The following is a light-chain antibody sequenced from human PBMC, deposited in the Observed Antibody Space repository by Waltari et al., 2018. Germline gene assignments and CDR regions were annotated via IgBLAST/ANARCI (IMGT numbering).Light chain of an antibody. V-gene: IGLV2-14*03. CDR3: SSQSTKNGVI. J-gene: IGLJ2*01. CDR2: DVN. CDR1: SRDVGGGDS. Sequence: QSALTQPASVSGSPGQSITISCTGSSRDVGGGDSVSWYEDHPGQAPKVIIYDVNKRPSGVSDRFSGSKAGNTDSMTISGLQAEDEATFYCSSQSTKNGVIFGGGTKVTVL.